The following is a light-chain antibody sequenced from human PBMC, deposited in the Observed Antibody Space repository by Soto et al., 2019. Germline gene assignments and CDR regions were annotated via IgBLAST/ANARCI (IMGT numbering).Light chain of an antibody. J-gene: IGKJ5*01. Sequence: DIQMTQSPSSLSASVGDSVTITCRASQSISSYLNWYQQKPGKAPKLLIYAASSLQSGVPSRFSGSGSGTDFTLTISSLQPDDFATYYCQQSYSTLITFGQGTRLEI. CDR3: QQSYSTLIT. CDR2: AAS. CDR1: QSISSY. V-gene: IGKV1-39*01.